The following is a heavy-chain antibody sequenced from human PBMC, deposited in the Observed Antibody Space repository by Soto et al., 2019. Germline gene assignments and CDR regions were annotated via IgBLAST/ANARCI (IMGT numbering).Heavy chain of an antibody. CDR3: ARSILNGTKFSAFDI. V-gene: IGHV1-69*01. CDR1: GGTFSSYA. Sequence: QVQLVQSGAEVKKPGSSVKVSCKASGGTFSSYAISWVRQAPGQGLEWMGGIIPICGTENYAQKFQGRVTITADEPTSTAYMELSSMRAEDTAVYYCARSILNGTKFSAFDIWGQGTMVTFSS. CDR2: IIPICGTE. J-gene: IGHJ3*02. D-gene: IGHD1-20*01.